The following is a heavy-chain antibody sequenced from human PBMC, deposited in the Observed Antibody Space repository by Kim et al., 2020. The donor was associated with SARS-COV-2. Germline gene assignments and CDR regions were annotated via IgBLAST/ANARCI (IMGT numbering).Heavy chain of an antibody. CDR3: ARAWDYYGSGSYYYWFDP. Sequence: SETLSLTCAVSGGSISSGGYSWSWIRQPPGKGLEWIGYIYHSGNTYYNPSLKSRVTISVDRSKNQFSLKLSSVTAADTAVYYCARAWDYYGSGSYYYWFDPWGQGTLVTVSS. J-gene: IGHJ5*02. CDR2: IYHSGNT. V-gene: IGHV4-30-2*01. CDR1: GGSISSGGYS. D-gene: IGHD3-10*01.